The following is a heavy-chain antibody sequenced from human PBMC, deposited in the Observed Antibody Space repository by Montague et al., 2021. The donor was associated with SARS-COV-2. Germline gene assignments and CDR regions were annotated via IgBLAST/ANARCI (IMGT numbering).Heavy chain of an antibody. Sequence: SETLSLTCTVSGVSISSYYWSWIRQPPGKGLEWIGYIYYSGSTNYNPSLKSRVTISVDTSKNQFSLKLSSVTAADTAVYYCARRRGSWLLTYYYYFGMDVWGQGTTVTVSS. CDR2: IYYSGST. J-gene: IGHJ6*02. CDR3: ARRRGSWLLTYYYYFGMDV. CDR1: GVSISSYY. D-gene: IGHD3-22*01. V-gene: IGHV4-59*01.